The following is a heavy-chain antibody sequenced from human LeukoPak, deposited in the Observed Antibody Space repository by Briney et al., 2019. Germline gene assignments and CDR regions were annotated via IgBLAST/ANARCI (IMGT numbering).Heavy chain of an antibody. J-gene: IGHJ4*02. CDR2: IYSGGGST. D-gene: IGHD5-24*01. CDR1: GFIVSSNY. CDR3: ARDPYGHNYFDY. Sequence: GGSLRLSCAASGFIVSSNYMSWVRQAPGKGLEWVSVIYSGGGSTYYADSVKGRFTISRDNSKNTLYLQMNTLRAEDTAVYDCARDPYGHNYFDYWGQGTLVTVSS. V-gene: IGHV3-66*01.